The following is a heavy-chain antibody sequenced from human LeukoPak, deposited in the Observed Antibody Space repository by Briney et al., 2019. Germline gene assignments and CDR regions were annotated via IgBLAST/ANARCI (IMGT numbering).Heavy chain of an antibody. CDR1: GFTFDDYA. Sequence: LPGGSLRLSCAASGFTFDDYAMHWVRQAPGKGLEWVSGISWNSGSIGYADSVKGRFTISRDNAKNSLYLQMNSLRAEDTAVYYCARDLLRVVENYWGQGTLATVSS. CDR3: ARDLLRVVENY. V-gene: IGHV3-9*01. D-gene: IGHD3-10*01. CDR2: ISWNSGSI. J-gene: IGHJ4*02.